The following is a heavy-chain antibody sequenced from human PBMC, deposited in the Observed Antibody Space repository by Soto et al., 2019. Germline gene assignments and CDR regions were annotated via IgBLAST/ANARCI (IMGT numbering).Heavy chain of an antibody. Sequence: SETLSLTCTVSGGSISSGGYYWSWIRQHPGKGLEWIGYIYYSGSTYYNPSLKSRVTISVDTSKNQFSLKLSSVTAADTAVNYCAREVQRTTPGYSSGWSRFDPWGQGTLVTVSS. CDR2: IYYSGST. J-gene: IGHJ5*02. D-gene: IGHD6-25*01. V-gene: IGHV4-31*03. CDR3: AREVQRTTPGYSSGWSRFDP. CDR1: GGSISSGGYY.